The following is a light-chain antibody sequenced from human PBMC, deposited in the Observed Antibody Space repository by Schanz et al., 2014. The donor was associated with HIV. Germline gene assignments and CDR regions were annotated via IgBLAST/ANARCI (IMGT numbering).Light chain of an antibody. Sequence: SVLTQPASVSGSPGQSITISCSGDSSDIGGYDYVSWFQQHPGKAPKLMIYDVSNRPSGVSNRFSGSKSGNTASLTISGLQAEDEADYYCSSYTSSSTVVFGGGTKLTVL. CDR1: SSDIGGYDY. CDR2: DVS. V-gene: IGLV2-14*03. J-gene: IGLJ2*01. CDR3: SSYTSSSTVV.